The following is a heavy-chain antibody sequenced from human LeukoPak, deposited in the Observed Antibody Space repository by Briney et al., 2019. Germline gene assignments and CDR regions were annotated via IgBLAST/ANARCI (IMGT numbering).Heavy chain of an antibody. V-gene: IGHV4-30-2*01. D-gene: IGHD5-12*01. CDR1: GGSISSGGYS. J-gene: IGHJ4*02. CDR2: IYHSGST. Sequence: PSQTLSLTCTVSGGSISSGGYSWSWIRQPPGKGLEWIGYIYHSGSTYYNPSLKSRVTISVDRSKNQFSLKLSSVTAADTAVYYCARDGGLRFPPHFDYWGQGTLVTVSS. CDR3: ARDGGLRFPPHFDY.